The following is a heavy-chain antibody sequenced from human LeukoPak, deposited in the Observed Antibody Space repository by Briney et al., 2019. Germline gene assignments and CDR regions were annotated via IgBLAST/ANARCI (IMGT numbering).Heavy chain of an antibody. CDR1: GGSFSGYY. Sequence: SETLSLTCAVYGGSFSGYYWCWIRQPPGKGLEWIGEINHSGSTNYNPSLKSRVTISVDTSKNQFSLKLSSVTAADTAVYYCARGPPRSYDIGAQPGWFDPWGQGTLVTVSS. J-gene: IGHJ5*02. CDR2: INHSGST. CDR3: ARGPPRSYDIGAQPGWFDP. V-gene: IGHV4-34*01. D-gene: IGHD3-22*01.